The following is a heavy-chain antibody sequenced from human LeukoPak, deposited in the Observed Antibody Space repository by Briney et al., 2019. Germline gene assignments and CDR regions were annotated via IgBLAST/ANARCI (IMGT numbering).Heavy chain of an antibody. CDR3: AELGITMIGGV. D-gene: IGHD3-10*02. CDR2: ISSSGSTI. V-gene: IGHV3-48*03. Sequence: PGGAPGLFCSAPGFTFSSFEKNLGRQAPGEGRGGVSYISSSGSTIYYADSVKGRFTISRDNAKNSLYLQMNSLRAEDTAVYYCAELGITMIGGVWGKGTTVTISS. J-gene: IGHJ6*04. CDR1: GFTFSSFE.